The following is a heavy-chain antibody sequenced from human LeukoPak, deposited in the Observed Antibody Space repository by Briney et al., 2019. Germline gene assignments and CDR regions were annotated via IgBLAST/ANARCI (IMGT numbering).Heavy chain of an antibody. D-gene: IGHD3-22*01. CDR3: AKARTYYYDSSGYFY. CDR2: ISGSGGST. CDR1: GFTFSSYA. J-gene: IGHJ4*02. V-gene: IGHV3-23*01. Sequence: GGSLRLSCAASGFTFSSYAISWVRQAPGKGLEWVSAISGSGGSTYYADSVKGRFTISRDNSKNTLYLQMNSLRAEDTAVYYCAKARTYYYDSSGYFYWGQGTLVTVSS.